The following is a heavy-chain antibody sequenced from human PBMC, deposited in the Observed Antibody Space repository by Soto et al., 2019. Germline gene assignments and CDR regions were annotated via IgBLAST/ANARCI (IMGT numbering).Heavy chain of an antibody. Sequence: EVQLVESGGGLVQPGGSLRRSCAASGFTFSGSWMHWVRQAPGKGLVWVSRINGDGSGTSYADFVKGRFTISRDNAKNTLFLQMSGLRAEDTAVYYCARGIFGSGTANDYWGQGTLVTVSS. CDR2: INGDGSGT. V-gene: IGHV3-74*01. J-gene: IGHJ4*02. CDR1: GFTFSGSW. CDR3: ARGIFGSGTANDY. D-gene: IGHD3-10*01.